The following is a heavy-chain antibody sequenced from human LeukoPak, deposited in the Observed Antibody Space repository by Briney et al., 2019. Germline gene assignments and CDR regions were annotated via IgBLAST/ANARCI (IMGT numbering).Heavy chain of an antibody. CDR2: INQGGST. Sequence: SETLSLTCAVEGGAFNDYYWSWVRQSPEKGLEWIAEINQGGSTIYNPSLKNRVTMSIDTTRKHFSLQLTSLTAADTAVYFCARRGIWIQWNFEYWGQGVLVTVSS. V-gene: IGHV4-34*01. D-gene: IGHD5-12*01. CDR1: GGAFNDYY. CDR3: ARRGIWIQWNFEY. J-gene: IGHJ4*02.